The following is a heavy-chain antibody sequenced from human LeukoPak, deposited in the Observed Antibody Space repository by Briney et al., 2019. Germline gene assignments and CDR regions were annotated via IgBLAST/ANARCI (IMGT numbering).Heavy chain of an antibody. V-gene: IGHV4-30-4*08. CDR3: ARKGLISSGYYDAFDI. CDR2: IYYSGST. J-gene: IGHJ3*02. D-gene: IGHD3-22*01. CDR1: GGSISSGDYY. Sequence: SETLSLTCTVSGGSISSGDYYWSWIRQPPGKGLEWIGHIYYSGSTYYNPSLKSRVTISVDTSKNQFSLKLSSVTAADTAVYYCARKGLISSGYYDAFDIWGQGTMVTVSS.